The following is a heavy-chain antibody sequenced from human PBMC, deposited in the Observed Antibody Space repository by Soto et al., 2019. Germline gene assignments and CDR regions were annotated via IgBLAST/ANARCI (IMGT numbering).Heavy chain of an antibody. CDR2: ISGSGGST. V-gene: IGHV3-23*01. CDR1: GFTFSSYA. Sequence: LRLSCAASGFTFSSYAMSWVRQAPGKGLEWVSAISGSGGSTYYADSVKGRFTISRDNSKNTLYLQMNSLRAEDTAVYYCAKDERGLGYYKRFDPWGQGTLVTVSS. CDR3: AKDERGLGYYKRFDP. D-gene: IGHD2-15*01. J-gene: IGHJ5*02.